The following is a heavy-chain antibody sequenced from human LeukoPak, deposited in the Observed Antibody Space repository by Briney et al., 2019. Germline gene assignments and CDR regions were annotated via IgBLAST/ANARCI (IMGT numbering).Heavy chain of an antibody. CDR3: ARDGNSGSYLFDY. V-gene: IGHV1-3*01. CDR2: INAGNGNT. CDR1: GNTFTSYA. Sequence: ASVKVSCKASGNTFTSYAMHWVRQAPGQRLEWMGWINAGNGNTKYSQKFQGRVTITRDTSASTAYMELSSLRSEDTAVYYCARDGNSGSYLFDYWGQGTLVTVSS. J-gene: IGHJ4*02. D-gene: IGHD1-26*01.